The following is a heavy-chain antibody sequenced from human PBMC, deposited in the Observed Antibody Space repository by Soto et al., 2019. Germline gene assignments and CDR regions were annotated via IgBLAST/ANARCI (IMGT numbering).Heavy chain of an antibody. D-gene: IGHD6-13*01. CDR1: GGSVSSPDYY. J-gene: IGHJ5*02. CDR2: VYYSGSA. CDR3: AREYSSSARWFDP. Sequence: SETLSLTCTVSGGSVSSPDYYWSWIRQPPGKGLEWIAYVYYSGSANYDPSLKSRVTISVDRSKNQFSLKLSSVTAADTAVYYCAREYSSSARWFDPWGQGTLVTVSS. V-gene: IGHV4-61*08.